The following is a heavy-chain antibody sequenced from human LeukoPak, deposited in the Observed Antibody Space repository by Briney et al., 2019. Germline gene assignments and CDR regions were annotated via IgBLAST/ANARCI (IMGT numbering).Heavy chain of an antibody. J-gene: IGHJ4*02. CDR1: GGTFSSYA. CDR3: ARDRWTAMVTWYFDY. Sequence: ASVKVSCKASGGTFSSYAISWVRQGPGQGLEWMGRIIPIFGTANCAQKFQGRVTITTDESTSTAYMELSSLRSEDTAVYYCARDRWTAMVTWYFDYWGQGTLVTVSS. CDR2: IIPIFGTA. V-gene: IGHV1-69*05. D-gene: IGHD5-18*01.